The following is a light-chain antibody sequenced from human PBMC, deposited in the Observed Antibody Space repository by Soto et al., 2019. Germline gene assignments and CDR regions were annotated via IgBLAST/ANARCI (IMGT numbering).Light chain of an antibody. V-gene: IGLV2-14*01. CDR3: SSYTSSGTRV. CDR2: VVS. Sequence: QSALTQPASVSGSPGQSITISCTGTSGDVGGYNYVSWYQQHPGKAPKLLIYVVSHRPSGVSHRFSGSKSGNTASLTISGLQAEDEADYSCSSYTSSGTRVFGGGTKVTVL. CDR1: SGDVGGYNY. J-gene: IGLJ2*01.